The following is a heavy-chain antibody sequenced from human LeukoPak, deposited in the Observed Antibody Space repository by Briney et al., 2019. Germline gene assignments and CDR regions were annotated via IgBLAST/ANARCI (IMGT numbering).Heavy chain of an antibody. J-gene: IGHJ6*03. V-gene: IGHV3-74*01. D-gene: IGHD6-13*01. CDR2: IRSDGSDT. CDR3: AKDATAAAGTVYMDV. CDR1: GFTFSDTW. Sequence: PGGSLRLSCAASGFTFSDTWMHWVRQAPGKGLVWVSRIRSDGSDTRYAESVKGRFTISRDNAKNSLYLQMDSLRAEDSAVYYCAKDATAAAGTVYMDVWGKGTTVTVSS.